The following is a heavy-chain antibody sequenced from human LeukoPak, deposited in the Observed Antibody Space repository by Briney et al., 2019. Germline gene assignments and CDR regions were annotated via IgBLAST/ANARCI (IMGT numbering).Heavy chain of an antibody. CDR1: GYTFTGYY. J-gene: IGHJ6*02. Sequence: AAVTVSCKASGYTFTGYYMHWVRQAPGQGLEWMGRINPNRGGTNYAQKFQGRVTITRDTDNGKDYMELRRERSDDTAVYYCASRYCSGGSCYSGHYYYGMDFWGQGATVTVSS. CDR2: INPNRGGT. D-gene: IGHD2-15*01. V-gene: IGHV1-2*06. CDR3: ASRYCSGGSCYSGHYYYGMDF.